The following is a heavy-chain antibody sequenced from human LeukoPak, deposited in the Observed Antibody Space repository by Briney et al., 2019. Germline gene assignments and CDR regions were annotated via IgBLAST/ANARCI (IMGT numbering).Heavy chain of an antibody. CDR1: GFTFSSYA. J-gene: IGHJ4*02. CDR2: ISYDGSNK. CDR3: ARERPFNNRYDSSGYYSYYFDY. Sequence: GGSLRLSCAASGFTFSSYAMHWVRQAPGKGLEWVAVISYDGSNKYYADSVKGRFTISRDNSKNTLYLQMNSLRAEDTAVYYCARERPFNNRYDSSGYYSYYFDYWGQGTRVTVSS. V-gene: IGHV3-30*04. D-gene: IGHD3-22*01.